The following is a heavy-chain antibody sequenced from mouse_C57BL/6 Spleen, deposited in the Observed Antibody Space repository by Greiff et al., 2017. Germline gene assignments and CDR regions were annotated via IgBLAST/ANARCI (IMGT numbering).Heavy chain of an antibody. D-gene: IGHD2-13*01. CDR3: ARFGDYGRSLAY. CDR1: GYTFTSYW. CDR2: IDPNGGGT. V-gene: IGHV1-72*01. J-gene: IGHJ3*01. Sequence: QVQLKQPGAELVKPGASVKLSCKASGYTFTSYWMHWVKQRPGRGLEWIGRIDPNGGGTKYNEKFKSKATLTVDKPSSTAYMQLSSLTSEDSAVYYCARFGDYGRSLAYWGQGTLVTVSA.